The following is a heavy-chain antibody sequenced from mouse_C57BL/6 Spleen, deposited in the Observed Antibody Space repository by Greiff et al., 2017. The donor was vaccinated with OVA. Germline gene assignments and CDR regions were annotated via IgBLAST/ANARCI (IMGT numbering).Heavy chain of an antibody. J-gene: IGHJ3*01. V-gene: IGHV1-26*01. CDR2: INPNNGGT. CDR3: ARDYGRKDGTY. CDR1: GYTFTDYY. Sequence: EVQLQQSGPELVKPGASVKISCKASGYTFTDYYMNWVKQSHGKSLEWIGDINPNNGGTSYNQKFKGKATLTVDKSSSTAYMELRSLTSEDSAVYYCARDYGRKDGTYWGQGTLVTVSA. D-gene: IGHD1-1*01.